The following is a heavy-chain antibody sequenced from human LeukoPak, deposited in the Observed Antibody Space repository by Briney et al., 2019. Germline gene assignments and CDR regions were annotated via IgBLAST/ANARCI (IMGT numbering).Heavy chain of an antibody. CDR3: ARAGFCGAILPRWGSCSYYMDV. CDR1: GYTFTSYG. D-gene: IGHD2-15*01. CDR2: ISAYNGNT. J-gene: IGHJ6*03. V-gene: IGHV1-18*01. Sequence: ASVRLSCKASGYTFTSYGISWVRQAPGQGLEWMGWISAYNGNTNYAQKLQGRVTITTDTSTSTAYMELRSLRSDDTAVYYCARAGFCGAILPRWGSCSYYMDVWGKGTTVTISS.